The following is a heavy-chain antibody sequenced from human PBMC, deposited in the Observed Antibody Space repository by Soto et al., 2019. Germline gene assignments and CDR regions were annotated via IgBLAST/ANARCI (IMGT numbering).Heavy chain of an antibody. V-gene: IGHV3-48*03. Sequence: EVQLVESGGGLVQPGGSLRLSCVASGFTFSSYGMVWVRQAPGKGLEWIAYIFASGATIHYADSVKGRFTVSRDYTQNSLFLLMNSLRAEDTAVYYCARDKDWAFDYWGQGTQVIVSS. CDR3: ARDKDWAFDY. D-gene: IGHD3-9*01. CDR2: IFASGATI. CDR1: GFTFSSYG. J-gene: IGHJ4*02.